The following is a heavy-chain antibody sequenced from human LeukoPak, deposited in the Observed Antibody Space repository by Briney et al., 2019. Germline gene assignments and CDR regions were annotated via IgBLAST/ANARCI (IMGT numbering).Heavy chain of an antibody. V-gene: IGHV3-23*01. J-gene: IGHJ4*02. CDR1: GFTFSSYA. Sequence: GGSLRLSCAASGFTFSSYAMSWVRQAPGKGLEWVSAISGSGGSTYYADSVKGRFTISRDNAKNSLYLQMNSLRAEDTAVYYCARGGYSYGLALWYWGQGTLVTVSS. CDR3: ARGGYSYGLALWY. D-gene: IGHD5-18*01. CDR2: ISGSGGST.